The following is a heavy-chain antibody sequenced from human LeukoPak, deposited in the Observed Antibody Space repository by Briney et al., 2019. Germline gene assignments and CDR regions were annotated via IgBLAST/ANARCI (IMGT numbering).Heavy chain of an antibody. Sequence: GGSLRLSCAASGFTFSSYAMSWARQAPGKGLEWVSALSGSGGSTYYADSVKGRFTISRDNSKNTLYLQMNSLRAEDTAVYYCAKDRWLQSPNHFDYWGQGTLVTVSS. CDR1: GFTFSSYA. D-gene: IGHD5-24*01. CDR3: AKDRWLQSPNHFDY. CDR2: LSGSGGST. J-gene: IGHJ4*02. V-gene: IGHV3-23*01.